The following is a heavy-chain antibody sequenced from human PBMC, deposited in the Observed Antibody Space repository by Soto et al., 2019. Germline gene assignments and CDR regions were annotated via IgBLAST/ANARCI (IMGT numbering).Heavy chain of an antibody. J-gene: IGHJ4*02. V-gene: IGHV4-4*07. CDR3: ARNFDIAATGTAFDS. CDR1: GGSISGHY. D-gene: IGHD6-13*01. Sequence: SETLSLTCSVSGGSISGHYWSWIRLPAGRRLQWVGRIYSSGTTNYNPSLKGRVRMSVDTDRNSFSLRLDSVTAADTAVYYCARNFDIAATGTAFDSWGRGVLVTVSS. CDR2: IYSSGTT.